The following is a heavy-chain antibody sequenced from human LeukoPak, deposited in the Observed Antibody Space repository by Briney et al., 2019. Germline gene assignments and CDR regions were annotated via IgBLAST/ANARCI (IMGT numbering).Heavy chain of an antibody. CDR2: FDPEDGET. V-gene: IGHV1-24*01. Sequence: ASVKVSCKVSGYTLTELSMHWVRQAPGKGLEWMGGFDPEDGETIYAQKFQGRVTITADESTSTFYMELSSLRSEDTAVYYCARDPPDPWGQGTLVTVSS. CDR1: GYTLTELS. CDR3: ARDPPDP. J-gene: IGHJ5*02.